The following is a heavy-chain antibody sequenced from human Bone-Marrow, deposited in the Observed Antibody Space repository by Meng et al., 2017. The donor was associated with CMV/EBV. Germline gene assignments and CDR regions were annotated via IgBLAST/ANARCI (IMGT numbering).Heavy chain of an antibody. J-gene: IGHJ6*02. CDR1: GYTFTSYC. D-gene: IGHD2-2*01. V-gene: IGHV1-8*02. CDR3: ARGGSYQLLSYYYYGMDV. CDR2: MNPNSGNT. Sequence: ASVKVSCKASGYTFTSYCMHWVRQATGQGLEWMGWMNPNSGNTGYAQKFQGRVTMTRNTSISTAYMELSSLRSEDTAVYYCARGGSYQLLSYYYYGMDVWGQGTTVTVSS.